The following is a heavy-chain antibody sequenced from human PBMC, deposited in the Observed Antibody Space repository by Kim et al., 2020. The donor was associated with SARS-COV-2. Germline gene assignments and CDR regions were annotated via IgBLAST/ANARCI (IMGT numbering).Heavy chain of an antibody. D-gene: IGHD1-20*01. CDR3: AKEEPISISETRGYFDY. V-gene: IGHV3-9*01. J-gene: IGHJ4*02. CDR2: ISWNSGSI. Sequence: GGSLRLSCAASGFTFGDYAMHWVRQAPGKGLEWVSGISWNSGSIGYADSVKGRFTISRDNAKNSLYLRMNSLRAEDTALYYCAKEEPISISETRGYFDYWGQGTLVTVSS. CDR1: GFTFGDYA.